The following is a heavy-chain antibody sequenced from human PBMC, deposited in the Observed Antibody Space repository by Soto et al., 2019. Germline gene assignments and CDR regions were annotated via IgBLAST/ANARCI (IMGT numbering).Heavy chain of an antibody. V-gene: IGHV1-18*01. D-gene: IGHD2-2*02. CDR1: GYTFTTYS. Sequence: ASVKVSCKASGYTFTTYSINWVRQAPGQGLEWMGWISAYNGNTNYAQKLQGRVTMTTDTSTSTAYMELRSLRSDDTAVYYCASNIVVVPAAIRTASSYYYGMDVWGQGTTVTVS. CDR3: ASNIVVVPAAIRTASSYYYGMDV. J-gene: IGHJ6*02. CDR2: ISAYNGNT.